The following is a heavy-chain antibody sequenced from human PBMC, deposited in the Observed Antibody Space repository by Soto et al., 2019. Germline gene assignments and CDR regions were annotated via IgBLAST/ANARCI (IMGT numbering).Heavy chain of an antibody. CDR1: GYIFVNYG. V-gene: IGHV1-18*01. J-gene: IGHJ6*02. CDR3: VMVDNYVPPTPQDV. CDR2: ISPYTGNT. Sequence: QVQLVQSGDEVKKPGASVKVSCKASGYIFVNYGIAWVRQAPGQGLEWMGWISPYTGNTHSASKVQGRLTMTTDTXXSTAYMARGSLTSADTAVYYCVMVDNYVPPTPQDVWGQGTTVTVSS. D-gene: IGHD3-16*01.